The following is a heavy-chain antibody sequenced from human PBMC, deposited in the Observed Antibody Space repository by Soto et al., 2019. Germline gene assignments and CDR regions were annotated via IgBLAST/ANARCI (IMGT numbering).Heavy chain of an antibody. CDR2: ISFRGFT. Sequence: PSETLSLTCTVSGGSISTSGDYWSWIRQHPGKGLDCFGYISFRGFTDYNPSLKSRLTLSVDTSANQFSLNLTSVTAADTAIYFCARVSNDFSYGWFDPWGQGTLVTVSS. D-gene: IGHD4-4*01. CDR1: GGSISTSGDY. J-gene: IGHJ5*02. V-gene: IGHV4-31*03. CDR3: ARVSNDFSYGWFDP.